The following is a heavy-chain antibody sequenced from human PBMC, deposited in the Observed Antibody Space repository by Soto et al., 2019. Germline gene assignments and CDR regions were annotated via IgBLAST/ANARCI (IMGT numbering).Heavy chain of an antibody. CDR3: ARVGVGASSSGYHIDY. V-gene: IGHV4-31*03. D-gene: IGHD3-22*01. CDR1: GGSISSGGYY. J-gene: IGHJ4*02. CDR2: IYYSGST. Sequence: SETLSLTCTVSGGSISSGGYYWSWIRQHPGKGLEWIGYIYYSGSTYYNPSLKSRVTISVDTSKNQFSLKLSSVTAADTAVYYCARVGVGASSSGYHIDYWGQGTLVTVSS.